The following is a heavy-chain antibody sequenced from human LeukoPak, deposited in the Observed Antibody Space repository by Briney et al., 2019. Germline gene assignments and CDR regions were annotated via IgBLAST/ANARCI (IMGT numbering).Heavy chain of an antibody. CDR1: GFTFSSYS. D-gene: IGHD6-19*01. V-gene: IGHV3-21*01. Sequence: PGGSLRLSCAASGFTFSSYSMNWVRQAPGKGLEWVSSISSSSSYIYYADSVKGRFTISRDNAKNSLYLQMNSLRAEDTAVYYCARDSSGWYYFDYWGQGTLVTVSS. CDR3: ARDSSGWYYFDY. CDR2: ISSSSSYI. J-gene: IGHJ4*02.